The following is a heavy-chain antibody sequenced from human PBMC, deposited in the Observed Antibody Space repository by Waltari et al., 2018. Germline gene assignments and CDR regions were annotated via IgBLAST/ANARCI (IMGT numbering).Heavy chain of an antibody. CDR2: IYTSGSP. V-gene: IGHV4-4*07. J-gene: IGHJ5*02. Sequence: QVQLQESGPGLVKPSETLSLTCTVSGGSISSYYWSWIRQPAGKGLEWIGRIYTSGSPNYNPSLKSRVTMSVDTSKNQFSLKLSSVTAADTAVYYCARAPGEGEEGATGNGWFDPWGQGTLVTVSS. CDR1: GGSISSYY. CDR3: ARAPGEGEEGATGNGWFDP. D-gene: IGHD1-26*01.